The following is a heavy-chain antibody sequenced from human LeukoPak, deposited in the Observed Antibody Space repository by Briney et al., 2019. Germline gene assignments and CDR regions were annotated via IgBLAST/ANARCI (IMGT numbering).Heavy chain of an antibody. CDR3: ARGGRWLRYNWFDP. V-gene: IGHV1-8*02. CDR2: MNPNSGNT. Sequence: ASVKVSCKASGGTISNYVITWVRQAPGQGLEWMGWMNPNSGNTGYAQKFQGRVTMTRNTSISTAYMELSSLRSEDTAVYYCARGGRWLRYNWFDPWGQGTLVTVS. D-gene: IGHD5-12*01. J-gene: IGHJ5*02. CDR1: GGTISNYV.